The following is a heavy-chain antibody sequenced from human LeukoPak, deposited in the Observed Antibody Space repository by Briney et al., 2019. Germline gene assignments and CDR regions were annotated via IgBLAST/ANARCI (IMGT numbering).Heavy chain of an antibody. CDR1: GASISSSTDY. V-gene: IGHV4-39*07. CDR3: ARDLASGSYWY. CDR2: IYYSGST. J-gene: IGHJ4*02. Sequence: MASETLSLTCTVSGASISSSTDYWGWIRQPPGKGLEWIANIYYSGSTYYNPSLKSRVTISVDTSKNQFSLKLSSVTAADTAVYYCARDLASGSYWYWGQGTLVTVSS. D-gene: IGHD1-26*01.